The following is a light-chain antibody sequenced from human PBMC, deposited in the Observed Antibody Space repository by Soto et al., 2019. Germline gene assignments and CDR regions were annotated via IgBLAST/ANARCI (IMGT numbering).Light chain of an antibody. J-gene: IGKJ5*01. CDR3: QQSYSTPRVT. CDR2: AAS. CDR1: QSISSY. V-gene: IGKV1-39*01. Sequence: DIQMTQSPSSLSASVGDRVTITCRASQSISSYLNWYQQKPGKAPKLLIYAASSLQSGVTERFSGSGSGTDFTLTISSLQPEDFATYYCQQSYSTPRVTLGQGTRLEIK.